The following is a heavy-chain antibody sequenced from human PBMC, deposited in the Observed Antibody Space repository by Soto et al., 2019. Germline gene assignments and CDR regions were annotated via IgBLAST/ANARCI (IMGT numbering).Heavy chain of an antibody. CDR2: ISYNGSSK. V-gene: IGHV3-30*18. CDR1: GFTFSSYG. CDR3: AKDSSNNSYYYYGMDV. D-gene: IGHD6-13*01. J-gene: IGHJ6*02. Sequence: QVQLVESGGGVVQPGRSLRLSCAASGFTFSSYGMHWVRQAPGKGLEWVAVISYNGSSKYYADSVKGRFTISRDNSKNTLYLQMNSLRTEDTAVYYCAKDSSNNSYYYYGMDVWGQGTTVTVSS.